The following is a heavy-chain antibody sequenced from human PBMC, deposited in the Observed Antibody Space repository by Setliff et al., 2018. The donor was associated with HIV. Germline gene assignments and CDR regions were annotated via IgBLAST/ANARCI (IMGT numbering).Heavy chain of an antibody. J-gene: IGHJ4*02. Sequence: SETLSLTCTVSGGSISSHYWNWIRQPPGKGLEWIGYIYYSGSTNYNPSLKSRVSISVDTSKNQFSLNLSSVTAADTAVHYCARCSYDSSGYYYYYFDYWSQGTLVTVSS. V-gene: IGHV4-59*08. D-gene: IGHD3-22*01. CDR1: GGSISSHY. CDR3: ARCSYDSSGYYYYYFDY. CDR2: IYYSGST.